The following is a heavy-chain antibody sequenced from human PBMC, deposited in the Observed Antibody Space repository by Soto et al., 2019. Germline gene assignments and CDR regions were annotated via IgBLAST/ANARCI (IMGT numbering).Heavy chain of an antibody. J-gene: IGHJ6*03. V-gene: IGHV1-8*01. CDR1: GYTFTSYD. Sequence: QVPLVQSGAEVKKPGASVKVSCKASGYTFTSYDINWVRQATGQGLEWMGWMNPNSGNTGYAQKFQGRVTMTRNTSISTAYMELSSLRSEDTAVYYCARTRKYSSAPPYYMDVWGKGTTVTVSS. CDR3: ARTRKYSSAPPYYMDV. CDR2: MNPNSGNT. D-gene: IGHD6-25*01.